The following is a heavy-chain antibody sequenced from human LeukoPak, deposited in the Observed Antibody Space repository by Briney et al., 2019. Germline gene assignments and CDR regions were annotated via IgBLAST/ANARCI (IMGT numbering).Heavy chain of an antibody. V-gene: IGHV3-21*04. CDR2: ISTTSTYI. CDR1: GFTFSSYT. D-gene: IGHD3-3*01. Sequence: PGGSLRLSCAASGFTFSSYTMSWVRQAPGRGLEWVSSISTTSTYIYYADSVKGRFPISRDNAKNSLYLQMNSLRAEDTAVYYCARSGLVFDYWGQGTLVTVSS. J-gene: IGHJ4*02. CDR3: ARSGLVFDY.